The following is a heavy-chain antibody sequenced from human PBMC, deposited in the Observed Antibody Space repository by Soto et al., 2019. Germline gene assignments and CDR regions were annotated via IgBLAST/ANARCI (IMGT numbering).Heavy chain of an antibody. J-gene: IGHJ4*02. Sequence: EVPLVESGGGLVQPGGSLRLSCAASGFTFGNNWMSWVRQAPGKGLEWVANIKRDGSEKYYVDSVKGRFAISRENAKNTLYLQMNSLRADDTAVYYCASLEWESSGYADYWGQGTLVTVSS. V-gene: IGHV3-7*03. D-gene: IGHD3-3*01. CDR1: GFTFGNNW. CDR2: IKRDGSEK. CDR3: ASLEWESSGYADY.